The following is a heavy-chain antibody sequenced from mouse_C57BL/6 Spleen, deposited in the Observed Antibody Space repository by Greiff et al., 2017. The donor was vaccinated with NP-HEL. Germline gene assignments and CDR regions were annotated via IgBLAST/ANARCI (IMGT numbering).Heavy chain of an antibody. J-gene: IGHJ1*03. CDR1: GFTFSDYY. CDR3: ARELLPSWYFDV. CDR2: INYDGSST. D-gene: IGHD1-1*01. V-gene: IGHV5-16*01. Sequence: EVKLMESEGGLVQPGSSMKLSCTASGFTFSDYYMAWVRQVPEKGLEWVANINYDGSSTYYLDSLKSRFIISRDNAKNILYLQMSSLKSEDTATYYCARELLPSWYFDVWGTGTTVTVSS.